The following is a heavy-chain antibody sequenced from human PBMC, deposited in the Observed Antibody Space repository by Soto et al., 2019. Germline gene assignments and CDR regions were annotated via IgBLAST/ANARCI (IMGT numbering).Heavy chain of an antibody. J-gene: IGHJ3*02. CDR1: GYSFTSYW. CDR2: IYPGDSDT. V-gene: IGHV5-51*01. D-gene: IGHD2-15*01. Sequence: GESLKISCKGSGYSFTSYWIGWVRQMPGKGLEWMGIIYPGDSDTRYSPSFQGQVTISADKSISTAYLQWGSLKASDTAMYYCARRGEYCSGGSCPRRDAFDIWGQGTMVTVSS. CDR3: ARRGEYCSGGSCPRRDAFDI.